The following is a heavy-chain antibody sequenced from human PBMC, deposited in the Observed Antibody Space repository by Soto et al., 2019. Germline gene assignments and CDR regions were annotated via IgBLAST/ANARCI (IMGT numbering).Heavy chain of an antibody. Sequence: QVQLVQAGAEVKKPGSSVKVSCKASGGTFSSYAISWVRQAPGQGLEWMGGIIPIFGTANYAQKFQGRVTITADKSTSTAYMELSSLRSEDTAVYYCARGPTSGYYYYYGMDVWGQGTTVTVSS. CDR3: ARGPTSGYYYYYGMDV. CDR1: GGTFSSYA. V-gene: IGHV1-69*06. CDR2: IIPIFGTA. D-gene: IGHD5-12*01. J-gene: IGHJ6*02.